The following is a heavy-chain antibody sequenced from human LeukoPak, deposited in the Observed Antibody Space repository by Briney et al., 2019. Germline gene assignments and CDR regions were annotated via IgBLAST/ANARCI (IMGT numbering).Heavy chain of an antibody. J-gene: IGHJ4*02. CDR2: IYVSGNS. D-gene: IGHD2/OR15-2a*01. CDR1: GASVSGDY. Sequence: SETLSLTCTVSGASVSGDYWSWIRQPPGKGLEWIGYIYVSGNSNYNPSLKSRVSITLDTSKNQVSLTLTSVTAADTAVYYCARHPFSSPFDHWGQGTLVAVSS. V-gene: IGHV4-59*08. CDR3: ARHPFSSPFDH.